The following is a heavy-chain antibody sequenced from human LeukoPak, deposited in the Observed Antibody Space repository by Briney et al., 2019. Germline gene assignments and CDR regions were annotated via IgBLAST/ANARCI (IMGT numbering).Heavy chain of an antibody. V-gene: IGHV3-21*01. CDR3: ARDNSGGYGFDY. CDR2: ISSSSSYI. D-gene: IGHD2-15*01. CDR1: GFTFSSYS. Sequence: TGGFLRLSCAASGFTFSSYSMNWVRQAPGKGLDWVSSISSSSSYIYYADSVKGRFTISRDNAKNSLYLQMNSLRAEDTAVYYCARDNSGGYGFDYWGQGTLVTVSS. J-gene: IGHJ4*02.